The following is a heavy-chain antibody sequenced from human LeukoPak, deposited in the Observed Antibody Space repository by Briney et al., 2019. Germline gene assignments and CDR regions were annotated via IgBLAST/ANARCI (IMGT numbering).Heavy chain of an antibody. CDR3: GMDPNGDYVGAFDF. V-gene: IGHV3-23*01. CDR1: GFTFSSYA. D-gene: IGHD4-17*01. Sequence: GGTLRLSCAASGFTFSSYAMTWVRQAPGKGLEWVSSITGNGRGTSYGDSVRGRFTVSRDNSKNTLYLQMNSLGAEDTALYYCGMDPNGDYVGAFDFWGQGTLVTVSS. J-gene: IGHJ3*01. CDR2: ITGNGRGT.